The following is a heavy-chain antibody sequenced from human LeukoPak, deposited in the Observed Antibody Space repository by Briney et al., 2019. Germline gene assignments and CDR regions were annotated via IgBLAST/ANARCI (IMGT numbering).Heavy chain of an antibody. CDR3: AKDRDGSGSSLDY. Sequence: GGSLRLSCAASGFTFSSYAMHWVRQAPGKGLEWVAVISYDGSNKYYADSVKGRFTISRDNSNNTLYLQMNSLRAEDTAVYYCAKDRDGSGSSLDYWGQGTLVTVSS. J-gene: IGHJ4*02. V-gene: IGHV3-30*04. CDR2: ISYDGSNK. D-gene: IGHD3-10*01. CDR1: GFTFSSYA.